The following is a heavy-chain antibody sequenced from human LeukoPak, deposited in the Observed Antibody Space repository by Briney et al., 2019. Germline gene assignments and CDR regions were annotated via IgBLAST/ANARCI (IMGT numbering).Heavy chain of an antibody. Sequence: GGSLRLSCAASGFTFSNAWMSWVRQAPGKGLEWVGRIKSETDGGTIDYAAPVKGRFTISRDDSKNTLYLQMNSLKTEDTAVYYSTTDDYHDSSGYHTLGDCWGQGTLVTVSS. V-gene: IGHV3-15*01. D-gene: IGHD3-22*01. J-gene: IGHJ4*02. CDR1: GFTFSNAW. CDR3: TTDDYHDSSGYHTLGDC. CDR2: IKSETDGGTI.